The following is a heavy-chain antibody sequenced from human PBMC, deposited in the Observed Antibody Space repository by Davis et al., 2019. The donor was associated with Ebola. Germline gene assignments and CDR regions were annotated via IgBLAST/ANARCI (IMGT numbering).Heavy chain of an antibody. CDR2: IKQDGSEK. CDR1: GFTFSSYW. D-gene: IGHD6-13*01. CDR3: ARAAAGRGTWFDP. V-gene: IGHV3-7*01. Sequence: GESLKISCAASGFTFSSYWMNWVRQAPGKGLEWVANIKQDGSEKYCVDSVKGRFTISRDNAKNSLYLQMNSLRAEDMAVYYCARAAAGRGTWFDPWGQGTLVTVSS. J-gene: IGHJ5*02.